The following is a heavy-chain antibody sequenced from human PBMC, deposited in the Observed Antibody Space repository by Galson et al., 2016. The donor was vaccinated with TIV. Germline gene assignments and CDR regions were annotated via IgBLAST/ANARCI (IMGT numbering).Heavy chain of an antibody. J-gene: IGHJ4*02. CDR1: GDSVSSTSAA. CDR3: ARATPSVFGVVMTLDY. D-gene: IGHD3-3*01. Sequence: CAISGDSVSSTSAAWNWIRQSPSRGLEWLGRTYYRSTWYNDYAASLKRRITINPDTSKNQFSLQLTSVTPEDTAVYYCARATPSVFGVVMTLDYWGRGTLVTVSS. CDR2: TYYRSTWYN. V-gene: IGHV6-1*01.